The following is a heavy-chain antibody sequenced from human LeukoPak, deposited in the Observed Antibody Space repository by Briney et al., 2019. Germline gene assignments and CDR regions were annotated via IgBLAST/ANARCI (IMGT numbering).Heavy chain of an antibody. J-gene: IGHJ3*02. CDR1: GGSISSGSYY. D-gene: IGHD5-12*01. V-gene: IGHV4-39*07. CDR3: ARDRPATTNPYDAFDI. CDR2: IYYSGST. Sequence: SETLSLTCTVSGGSISSGSYYWGWIRQPPGKGLEWIGSIYYSGSTYYNPSLKSRVTISVDTSKNQFSLKLSSVTAADTAVYYCARDRPATTNPYDAFDIWGQGTMVTVSS.